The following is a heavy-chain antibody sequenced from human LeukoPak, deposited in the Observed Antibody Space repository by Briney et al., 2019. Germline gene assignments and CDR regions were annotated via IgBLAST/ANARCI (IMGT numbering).Heavy chain of an antibody. CDR3: ARHEEQLWAWFVP. CDR2: IYYSGST. J-gene: IGHJ5*02. Sequence: PSETLSLTCTVSGGSISSYYWSWIRQPPGKGLEWIGYIYYSGSTNYNPSLKSRVTISVDTSKNQFSLKLSSVTAADTAVYYCARHEEQLWAWFVPWGQGTLVTVSS. V-gene: IGHV4-59*08. CDR1: GGSISSYY. D-gene: IGHD5-18*01.